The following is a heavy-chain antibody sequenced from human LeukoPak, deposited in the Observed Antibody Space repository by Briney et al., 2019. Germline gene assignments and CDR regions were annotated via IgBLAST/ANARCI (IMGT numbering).Heavy chain of an antibody. D-gene: IGHD6-13*01. V-gene: IGHV4-30-4*08. Sequence: SQTLSLTCTVSGGSISSGDYYWSWIRQPPGKGLEWIGYIYYSGSTYYNPSLKSRVTISVDTSKNQFSPKLSSVTAADTAVYYCARAIAAAELDYWGQGTLVTVSS. CDR2: IYYSGST. CDR3: ARAIAAAELDY. J-gene: IGHJ4*02. CDR1: GGSISSGDYY.